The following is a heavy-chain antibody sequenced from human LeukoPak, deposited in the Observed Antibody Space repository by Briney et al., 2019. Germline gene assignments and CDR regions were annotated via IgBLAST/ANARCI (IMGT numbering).Heavy chain of an antibody. D-gene: IGHD3-10*01. CDR1: GYTFTGYY. V-gene: IGHV1-2*02. CDR3: ARVSGTGWFDP. CDR2: INPNSGGT. J-gene: IGHJ5*02. Sequence: EASVKVSCKASGYTFTGYYMHWVRQAPGQGLEWMGWINPNSGGTNYAQKFQGRVTMTRDKSIRTAYMELSRLTSDDTAVYYCARVSGTGWFDPWGQGTLVTVSS.